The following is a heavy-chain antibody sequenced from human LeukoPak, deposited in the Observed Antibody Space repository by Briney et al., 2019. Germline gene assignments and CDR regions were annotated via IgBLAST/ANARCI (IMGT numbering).Heavy chain of an antibody. J-gene: IGHJ5*02. CDR1: GGSISSYY. V-gene: IGHV4-4*07. D-gene: IGHD4-17*01. CDR3: ARDADGDISPNWFDP. CDR2: IYTSGST. Sequence: PSETLSLTCTVSGGSISSYYWSWIRQPAGKGLEWIGRIYTSGSTNYNPSLKSRVTISVDKSKNQFSLKLSSVTAADTAVYYCARDADGDISPNWFDPWGQGTLVTVSS.